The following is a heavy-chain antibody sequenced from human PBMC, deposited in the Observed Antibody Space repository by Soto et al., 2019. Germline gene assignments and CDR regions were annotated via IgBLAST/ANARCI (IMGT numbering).Heavy chain of an antibody. V-gene: IGHV1-69*12. CDR2: IIPIFGTV. J-gene: IGHJ2*01. Sequence: QVQLVQSGAEVKKPGSSVKVSCKASGGTFSNYPISWVRQAPGQGLEWMGGIIPIFGTVNYAQKFQGRVTITADEPTSTAKMELSSLRSEDTAVYYCARGNHRWLQLWYFDLWGRGTLVTVSS. CDR3: ARGNHRWLQLWYFDL. D-gene: IGHD5-12*01. CDR1: GGTFSNYP.